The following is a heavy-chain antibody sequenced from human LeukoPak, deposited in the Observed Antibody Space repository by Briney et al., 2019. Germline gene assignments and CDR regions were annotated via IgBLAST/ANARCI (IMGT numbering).Heavy chain of an antibody. CDR3: ARDSRGAKHTTLSY. D-gene: IGHD1-1*01. J-gene: IGHJ4*02. CDR2: IWYDGSNK. V-gene: IGHV3-33*01. CDR1: GFTFSSYG. Sequence: PGGSLRLSCAASGFTFSSYGMHWVRQAPGKGLEWVAVIWYDGSNKYYADSVKGRFTISRDNSKNTLYLQMNSLRAEDTAVYYCARDSRGAKHTTLSYWGQGTLVTASS.